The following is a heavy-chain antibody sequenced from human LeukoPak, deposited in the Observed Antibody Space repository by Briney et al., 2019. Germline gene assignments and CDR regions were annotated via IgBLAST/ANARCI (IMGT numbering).Heavy chain of an antibody. D-gene: IGHD6-13*01. J-gene: IGHJ4*02. V-gene: IGHV3-33*06. CDR1: GFTFSSYG. CDR2: IWYDGSNK. CDR3: AKGALAAAGSIDY. Sequence: SGGSLRLSCAASGFTFSSYGMHWVRQAPGKGLEWVAVIWYDGSNKYYADSVKGRFTISRDNSKNTLYLQMNSLRAEDTAVYYCAKGALAAAGSIDYWGQGTLVTVSS.